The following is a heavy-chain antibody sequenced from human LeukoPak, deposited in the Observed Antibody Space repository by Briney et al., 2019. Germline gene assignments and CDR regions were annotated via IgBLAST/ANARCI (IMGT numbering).Heavy chain of an antibody. CDR1: GFTFSSYA. D-gene: IGHD5-18*01. V-gene: IGHV3-23*01. CDR3: AKARGVDTAMAPDY. J-gene: IGHJ4*02. Sequence: GGSLRLSCAASGFTFSSYAMSWVRQAPGKGLEWASAISGSGGSTYYADSVKGRFTISRDNSKNTLYLQMNSLRAEDTAVYYCAKARGVDTAMAPDYWGQGTLVTVSS. CDR2: ISGSGGST.